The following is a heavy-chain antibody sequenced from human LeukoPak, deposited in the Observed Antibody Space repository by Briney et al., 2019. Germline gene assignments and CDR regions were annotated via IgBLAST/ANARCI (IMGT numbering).Heavy chain of an antibody. CDR2: IYTSGST. J-gene: IGHJ4*02. CDR1: GYSISSGYY. V-gene: IGHV4-61*02. D-gene: IGHD6-19*01. CDR3: ARSGGVAGIYWTPEY. Sequence: SETLSLTCTVSGYSISSGYYWSWIRQPAGKGLEWIGRIYTSGSTNYNPSVKSRVTISVDTSKNQFSLKLSSVTAADTAVYYCARSGGVAGIYWTPEYWGRGALVTVSS.